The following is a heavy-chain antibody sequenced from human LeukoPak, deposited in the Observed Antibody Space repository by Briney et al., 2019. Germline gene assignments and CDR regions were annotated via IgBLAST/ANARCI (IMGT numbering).Heavy chain of an antibody. J-gene: IGHJ5*01. Sequence: SETLSLTCTVSGGPISTYYWSWIRQPPGKRLEWIGYISYSGGTNYNPSLKSRVTISVDTSKNQFSLKVTSVTAADTALYYCARADDRSGYFGGRFDSWGQGTRVTVSS. D-gene: IGHD3-22*01. CDR3: ARADDRSGYFGGRFDS. V-gene: IGHV4-59*01. CDR1: GGPISTYY. CDR2: ISYSGGT.